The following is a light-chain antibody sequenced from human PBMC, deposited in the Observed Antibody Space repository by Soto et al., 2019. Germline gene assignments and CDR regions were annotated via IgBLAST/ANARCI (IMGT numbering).Light chain of an antibody. J-gene: IGKJ1*01. Sequence: EIVLTQSPGTLSLSPGERATLSCRASQSVSSSYLAWYQQKPGQAPRLLIYGASSRATGIPDRFSGSGSGTDFTLTISRLEPEDSAVYYCQQYGSSPEAWTFGQGTKVEIK. CDR2: GAS. V-gene: IGKV3-20*01. CDR3: QQYGSSPEAWT. CDR1: QSVSSSY.